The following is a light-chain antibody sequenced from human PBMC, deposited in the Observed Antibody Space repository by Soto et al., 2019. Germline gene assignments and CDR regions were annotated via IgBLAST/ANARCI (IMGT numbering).Light chain of an antibody. CDR2: EDN. CDR1: ALSIKY. Sequence: SYGLTQAPSVSVSPGQAARITCSGDALSIKYAYWYQQKSGQAPVLVIYEDNKRPSGIPERFSGSSSGTVVTLTISGAQVEDEADYYCCSTDSGGNHWVFGGGTKLTVL. J-gene: IGLJ3*02. CDR3: CSTDSGGNHWV. V-gene: IGLV3-10*01.